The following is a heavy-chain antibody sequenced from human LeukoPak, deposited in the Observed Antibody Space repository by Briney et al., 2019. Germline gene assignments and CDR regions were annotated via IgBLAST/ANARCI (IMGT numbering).Heavy chain of an antibody. CDR2: IYPGDSDT. J-gene: IGHJ4*02. D-gene: IGHD3-22*01. V-gene: IGHV5-51*01. CDR3: ARVSYYYDSSGYYSIFDY. Sequence: GESLKISCKGSGYSFTSYRIGWVRQMPGKGLEWMGIIYPGDSDTRYSPSFQGQVTISADKSISTAYLQWSSLKASDTAMYYCARVSYYYDSSGYYSIFDYWGQGTLVTVSS. CDR1: GYSFTSYR.